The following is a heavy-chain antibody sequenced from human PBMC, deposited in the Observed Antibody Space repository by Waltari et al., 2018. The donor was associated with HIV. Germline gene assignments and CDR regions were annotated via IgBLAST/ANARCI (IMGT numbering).Heavy chain of an antibody. D-gene: IGHD6-19*01. V-gene: IGHV1-8*01. Sequence: QVQLVQSGAEVKKPGASVKVSCKASGYTFARYDINWMRQATGQGLEWMGWMNPNSGDTGYAQKFQGRITMTSNTSISTVYMELSSLTSEETAVYYCVRAAIYSRGCFDYWGQGTLVTVSS. CDR1: GYTFARYD. J-gene: IGHJ4*02. CDR3: VRAAIYSRGCFDY. CDR2: MNPNSGDT.